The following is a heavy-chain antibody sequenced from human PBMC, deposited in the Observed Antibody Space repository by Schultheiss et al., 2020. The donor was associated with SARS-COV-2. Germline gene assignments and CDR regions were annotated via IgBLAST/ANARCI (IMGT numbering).Heavy chain of an antibody. J-gene: IGHJ4*02. V-gene: IGHV4-39*07. Sequence: SETLSLTCTVSGGSISSSSYYWGWIRQPPGKGLEWIGSIYTSGSTNYNPSLKSRVTMSVDTSKNQFSLKLSSVTAADTAVYYCARQGYSSSLDYWGQGTLVTVSS. D-gene: IGHD6-13*01. CDR1: GGSISSSSYY. CDR3: ARQGYSSSLDY. CDR2: IYTSGST.